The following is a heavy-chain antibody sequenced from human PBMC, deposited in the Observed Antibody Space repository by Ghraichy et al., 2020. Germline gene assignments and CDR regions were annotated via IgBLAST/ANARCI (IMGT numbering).Heavy chain of an antibody. J-gene: IGHJ4*02. CDR3: ATPGTTLDYYDSGVFPPYADF. V-gene: IGHV4-34*01. D-gene: IGHD3-10*01. CDR1: GGSFRGYY. CDR2: VSHSGRT. Sequence: SQTLSLTCAADGGSFRGYYWHWVRQSPGKGLEWIGEVSHSGRTDYTPSLKSRVTISVDTSKSEFSLKMTSVTAADTAIYYCATPGTTLDYYDSGVFPPYADFWGQGTLVTVSS.